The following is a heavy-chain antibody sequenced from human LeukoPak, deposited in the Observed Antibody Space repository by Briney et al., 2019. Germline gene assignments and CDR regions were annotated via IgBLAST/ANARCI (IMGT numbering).Heavy chain of an antibody. CDR1: GFTFSSYG. V-gene: IGHV3-23*01. J-gene: IGHJ6*03. Sequence: GGSLRLSCAASGFTFSSYGMSWVRQAPGKGLEWVSTISGSAGNTDYADSVKGRFTISRDNSKNTLYLQMTSLRVEDTAVYYCARDVTSRAVTWRRDYYYYYYMDVWGKGTTVTVSS. D-gene: IGHD3-16*01. CDR3: ARDVTSRAVTWRRDYYYYYYMDV. CDR2: ISGSAGNT.